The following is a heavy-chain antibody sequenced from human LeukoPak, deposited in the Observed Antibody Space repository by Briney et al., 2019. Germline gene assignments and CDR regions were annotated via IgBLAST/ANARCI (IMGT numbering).Heavy chain of an antibody. CDR1: XFTFSNYW. Sequence: GGSLRXXXXXXXFTFSNYWMHWVRQAPGKGLVWVSRINSDGSSTTSADSVKGRFTISRDNAKNTLYLQMNSLRAEDTAVYYCAKGGATVIDYWGQGTLVTVSS. CDR3: AKGGATVIDY. V-gene: IGHV3-74*01. CDR2: INSDGSST. J-gene: IGHJ4*02. D-gene: IGHD4-17*01.